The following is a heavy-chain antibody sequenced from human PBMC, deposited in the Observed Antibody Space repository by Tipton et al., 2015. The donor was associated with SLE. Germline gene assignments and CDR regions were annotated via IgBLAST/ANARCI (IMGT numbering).Heavy chain of an antibody. CDR1: GGSIRDSSPYF. Sequence: TLSLTCTVSGGSIRDSSPYFWGWIRQPPGKGLEWIGSIFYTGSTYYNPSLKSRVSFSIDTSKHQFSLKLNSVTAADTAVYYCARRHYSGPFDSWGQGTLVTVSS. D-gene: IGHD5-12*01. V-gene: IGHV4-39*07. CDR2: IFYTGST. J-gene: IGHJ4*02. CDR3: ARRHYSGPFDS.